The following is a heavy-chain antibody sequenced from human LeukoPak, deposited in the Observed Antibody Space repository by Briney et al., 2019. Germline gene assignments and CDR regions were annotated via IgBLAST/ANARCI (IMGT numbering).Heavy chain of an antibody. CDR1: GFTFSNYG. CDR2: IRYDGSNK. V-gene: IGHV3-30*02. CDR3: AKELDHDSSGYAPTDY. J-gene: IGHJ4*02. D-gene: IGHD3-22*01. Sequence: GGSLRLSCAASGFTFSNYGMHWRRQAPGKGLEWLSFIRYDGSNKFYVDSGKGRFTISRDNSKNMVYLQMNSLRDADTAVYYCAKELDHDSSGYAPTDYWGQGTLVTVSS.